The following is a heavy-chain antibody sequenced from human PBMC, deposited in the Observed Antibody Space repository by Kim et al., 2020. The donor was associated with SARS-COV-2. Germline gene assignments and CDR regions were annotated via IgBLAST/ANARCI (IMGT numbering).Heavy chain of an antibody. Sequence: ASVKVSCKASGYTFTSYGISWVRQAPGQGLEWMGWISAYNGNTNYAQKLQGRVTMTTDTSTSTAYMELRSLRSDDTAVYYCARDKYYYXSSGYYYDVPDYXGQGTLVXVXS. CDR1: GYTFTSYG. D-gene: IGHD3-22*01. CDR2: ISAYNGNT. V-gene: IGHV1-18*01. CDR3: ARDKYYYXSSGYYYDVPDY. J-gene: IGHJ4*02.